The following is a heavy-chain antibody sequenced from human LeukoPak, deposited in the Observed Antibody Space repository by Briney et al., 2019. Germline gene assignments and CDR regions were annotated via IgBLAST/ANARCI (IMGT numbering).Heavy chain of an antibody. CDR2: IIPILGIA. Sequence: GASVKVSCKASGGTFSSYIISWVRQAPGQGLEWMGRIIPILGIANYAQKFQGRVTITADESTSTAYMELSSLRSEDTAVYYCARAHEYSSSSTQPYYYYYYYMDVWGKGTTVTVSS. CDR3: ARAHEYSSSSTQPYYYYYYYMDV. V-gene: IGHV1-69*02. D-gene: IGHD6-6*01. CDR1: GGTFSSYI. J-gene: IGHJ6*03.